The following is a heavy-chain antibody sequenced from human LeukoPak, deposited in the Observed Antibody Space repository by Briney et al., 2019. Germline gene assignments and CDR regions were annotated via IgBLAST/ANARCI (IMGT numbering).Heavy chain of an antibody. CDR2: IYYSGST. Sequence: SETLSLTCTVSGGSISSGDYYWGWIRQPPGKGLEWIGSIYYSGSTYYNPSLKSRVTISVDTSKNQFSLKLSSVTAADTAVYYCAKSVETATVFFDCWGQGTLVTISS. CDR3: AKSVETATVFFDC. V-gene: IGHV4-39*01. J-gene: IGHJ4*02. D-gene: IGHD5-24*01. CDR1: GGSISSGDYY.